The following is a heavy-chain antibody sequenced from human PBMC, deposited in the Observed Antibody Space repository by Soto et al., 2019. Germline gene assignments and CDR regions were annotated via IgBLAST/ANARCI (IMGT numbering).Heavy chain of an antibody. D-gene: IGHD6-19*01. V-gene: IGHV3-11*01. J-gene: IGHJ4*02. CDR1: GFTFSNYY. CDR2: ISSTGRTI. Sequence: PGGSLRLSCGDSGFTFSNYYMSWIRQAPGKGLEWVSYISSTGRTIYYADSVKGRFTVSRDNAQNSLSLKLNSLRVEDTAVYYCARSYSSGWEFDYWGQGTQVTVSS. CDR3: ARSYSSGWEFDY.